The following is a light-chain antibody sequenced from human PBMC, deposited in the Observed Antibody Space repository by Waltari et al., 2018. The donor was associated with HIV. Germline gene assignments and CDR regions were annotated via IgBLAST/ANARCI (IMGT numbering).Light chain of an antibody. CDR1: SSDIGAYNF. J-gene: IGLJ3*02. CDR2: EVS. Sequence: QSALTQPASVSGSPGKSITISCIGSSSDIGAYNFVSWYQQRPGKAPKLMIYEVSDRPSGSSNRFSGSKSGNTASLTISGLQAEDEADYYCCSYAGSSTLVFGGGTKLTVL. V-gene: IGLV2-23*02. CDR3: CSYAGSSTLV.